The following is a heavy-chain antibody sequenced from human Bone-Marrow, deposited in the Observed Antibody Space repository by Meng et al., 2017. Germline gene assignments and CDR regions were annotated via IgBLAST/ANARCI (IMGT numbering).Heavy chain of an antibody. CDR2: ISGSGGST. CDR3: AKDPSSYCSSTSCYAGDY. J-gene: IGHJ4*02. V-gene: IGHV3-23*01. CDR1: GFTFSSYA. Sequence: GESLKISCAASGFTFSSYAMSWVRQAPGKGLEWVSAISGSGGSTYYADSVKGRFTMSRDNSKNTLYLQMNSLRAEDTAVYYCAKDPSSYCSSTSCYAGDYWGQGTLVTVSS. D-gene: IGHD2-2*01.